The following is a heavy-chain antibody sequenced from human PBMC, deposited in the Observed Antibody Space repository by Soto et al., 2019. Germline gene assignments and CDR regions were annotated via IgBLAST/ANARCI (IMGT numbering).Heavy chain of an antibody. CDR3: ARERKSIVLMTYPSYFDY. Sequence: SETLSLTCTVSGGSISSGGYYWSWIRQHPGKGLEWIGYIYYSGSTYYNPSLKSRVTISVDTSKNQFSLKLSSVTAADTAVYYCARERKSIVLMTYPSYFDYWGQGTLVTVSS. CDR1: GGSISSGGYY. D-gene: IGHD2-8*01. CDR2: IYYSGST. V-gene: IGHV4-31*03. J-gene: IGHJ4*02.